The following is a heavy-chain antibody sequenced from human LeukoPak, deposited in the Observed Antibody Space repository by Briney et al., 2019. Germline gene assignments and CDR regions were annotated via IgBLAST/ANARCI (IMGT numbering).Heavy chain of an antibody. CDR2: ISSSGNTT. CDR1: GFTFSDNY. J-gene: IGHJ4*02. D-gene: IGHD3-10*01. CDR3: ARGSRYYYD. Sequence: GGSPRLSCAASGFTFSDNYMSWIRQAPGKGLEWVSYISSSGNTTYNADSVKGRFTISRDNAKNSLYLQMNSLRAEDTAVYYCARGSRYYYDWGQGTLVTVSS. V-gene: IGHV3-11*04.